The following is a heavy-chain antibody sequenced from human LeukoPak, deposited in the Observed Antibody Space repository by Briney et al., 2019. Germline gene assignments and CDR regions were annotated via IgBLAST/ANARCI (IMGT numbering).Heavy chain of an antibody. CDR2: IIPIFGTA. J-gene: IGHJ6*04. D-gene: IGHD6-19*01. CDR3: ARDLHAVAGYYYGMDF. V-gene: IGHV1-69*06. CDR1: GGTFSSYA. Sequence: GASVKVSCKASGGTFSSYAISWVRQAPGQGLEWMGGIIPIFGTANYAQKFQGRVTITADKSTSTAYMELSSLRSEDTAVYYCARDLHAVAGYYYGMDFWGKGTTVTVSS.